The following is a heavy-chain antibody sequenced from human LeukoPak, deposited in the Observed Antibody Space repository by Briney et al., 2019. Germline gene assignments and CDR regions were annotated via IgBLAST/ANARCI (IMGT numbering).Heavy chain of an antibody. CDR1: GGSISSQY. CDR3: ARKKPGWFDP. CDR2: IYTSGST. Sequence: PSETLSLTCTVSGGSISSQYWSWIRQSPGKGLEWIGYIYTSGSTNYNPSLKSRVTISVDTSKNQFSLKLSSVTAADTAVYYCARKKPGWFDPWGQGTLVTVSS. J-gene: IGHJ5*02. V-gene: IGHV4-4*09.